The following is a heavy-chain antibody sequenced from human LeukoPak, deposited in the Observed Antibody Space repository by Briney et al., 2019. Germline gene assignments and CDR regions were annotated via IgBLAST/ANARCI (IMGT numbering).Heavy chain of an antibody. CDR3: VRARDRYDVLTGFASLYYYYGMDV. J-gene: IGHJ6*02. D-gene: IGHD3-9*01. CDR1: GGTFSSYA. CDR2: IIPIFGTA. Sequence: EASVKVSCKASGGTFSSYAISWVRQAPGQGLEWMGGIIPIFGTANYAQKFQGRVTIAADESTSTVYMELSSLRSEDTAIYYCVRARDRYDVLTGFASLYYYYGMDVWGRGTTVTVSS. V-gene: IGHV1-69*13.